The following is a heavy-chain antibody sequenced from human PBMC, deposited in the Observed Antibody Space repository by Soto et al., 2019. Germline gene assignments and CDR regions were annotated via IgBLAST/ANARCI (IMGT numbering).Heavy chain of an antibody. Sequence: ASVHVSCMASGYTFSRYYLHWVRQAPGQGLEWMGCINPNSDGTKSAEKFQGRVTMTRDKSISTAYMELSRLTSDDTAVYYCASAAVTGTAGLDFWGQGTQVTVSS. CDR1: GYTFSRYY. CDR3: ASAAVTGTAGLDF. CDR2: INPNSDGT. V-gene: IGHV1-2*02. J-gene: IGHJ4*02. D-gene: IGHD6-19*01.